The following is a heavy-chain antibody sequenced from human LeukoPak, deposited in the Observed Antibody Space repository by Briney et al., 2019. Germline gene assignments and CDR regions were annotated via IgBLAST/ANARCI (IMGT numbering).Heavy chain of an antibody. CDR1: GFTFSSYS. D-gene: IGHD4-17*01. V-gene: IGHV3-23*01. CDR2: LSDGGGAT. J-gene: IGHJ4*02. CDR3: ARGDTVITRHFDY. Sequence: PGGSLRLSCTASGFTFSSYSMSWFRQAPGKGLQWVSILSDGGGATYSADSVKGRFTISRDNSKNTLYLQMSSLRAEDTAVYYCARGDTVITRHFDYWGQGTLVTVSS.